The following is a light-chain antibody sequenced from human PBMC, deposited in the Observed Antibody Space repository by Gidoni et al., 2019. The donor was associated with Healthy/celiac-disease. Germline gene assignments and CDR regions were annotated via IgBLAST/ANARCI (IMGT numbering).Light chain of an antibody. Sequence: QSALTQPASVSGSPGQSFTISCTGTSSDVGSYNLVSWYQQHPGKAPKLMIYEGSKRPSGVSNRFSGSKSCNTASLTISGLQAEDEADYYCCSYAGSSTYVVFGGGTKLTVL. CDR2: EGS. CDR3: CSYAGSSTYVV. CDR1: SSDVGSYNL. J-gene: IGLJ2*01. V-gene: IGLV2-23*01.